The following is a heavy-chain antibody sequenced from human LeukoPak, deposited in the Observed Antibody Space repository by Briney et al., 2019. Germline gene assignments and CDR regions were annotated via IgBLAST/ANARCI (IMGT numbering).Heavy chain of an antibody. CDR1: GGSISSSKW. Sequence: SETLSLTCAVSGGSISSSKWWSWVRQPPGKGLEWIREIYHSGSTNYNPSLKSRVTISVDKSKNQFSLKLTSVTAADSAVYYCARDWDYYGSGHFDYWGQGTLVTVSS. CDR2: IYHSGST. J-gene: IGHJ4*02. D-gene: IGHD3-10*01. CDR3: ARDWDYYGSGHFDY. V-gene: IGHV4-4*02.